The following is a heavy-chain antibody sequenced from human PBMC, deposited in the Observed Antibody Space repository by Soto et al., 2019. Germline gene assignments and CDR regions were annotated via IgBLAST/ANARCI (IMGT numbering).Heavy chain of an antibody. J-gene: IGHJ4*02. Sequence: SETLSLTCTVSGGSIGSGGYYWSWIRQHPGKGLEWIGYIYYSEITYYNPSLKSRVTISVDTSKNQFSLKLSSVTAADTAVYYCARSPGYYFDYWGQGTLVTVSS. CDR2: IYYSEIT. CDR1: GGSIGSGGYY. V-gene: IGHV4-31*03. CDR3: ARSPGYYFDY.